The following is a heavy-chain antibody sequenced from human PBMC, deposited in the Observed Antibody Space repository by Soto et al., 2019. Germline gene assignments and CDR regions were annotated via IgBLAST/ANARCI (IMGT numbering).Heavy chain of an antibody. CDR3: ARDGRLVIITVNAFDI. D-gene: IGHD3-9*01. J-gene: IGHJ3*02. Sequence: QGQLVQSGAEVKKPGASVKVSCKASGYTFTSYDINWVRQATGQGLEWMGWMNPNSGNTGYAQKFQGRVTMTRNTSITTAYMELSSLRSEDTAVYYCARDGRLVIITVNAFDIWGQGTMVTVSS. CDR2: MNPNSGNT. CDR1: GYTFTSYD. V-gene: IGHV1-8*01.